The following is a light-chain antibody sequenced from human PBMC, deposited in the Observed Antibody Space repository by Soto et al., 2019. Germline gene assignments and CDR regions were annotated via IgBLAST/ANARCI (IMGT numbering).Light chain of an antibody. CDR3: QQYGGSPIT. CDR2: GAS. CDR1: QSVSRR. V-gene: IGKV3-20*01. Sequence: EVVLTQSPGTLSLSPGGRATLSCRASQSVSRRLAWYQQRPGQSPRLLISGASMRASGVPVRFIGSGSGTDFTLTITRLEPEDFAVYYCQQYGGSPITFGLETRLEI. J-gene: IGKJ5*01.